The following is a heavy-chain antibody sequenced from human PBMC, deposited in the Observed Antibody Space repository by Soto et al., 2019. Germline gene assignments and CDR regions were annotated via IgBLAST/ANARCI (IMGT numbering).Heavy chain of an antibody. J-gene: IGHJ4*02. CDR3: ARHQGLLRYFDWLLYGYDY. Sequence: PSETLSLTCTVSGGSISSGSYYWGWIRQPPGKGLEWIGSIYYSGSTYYNPSLKSRVTISVDTSKNQFSLKLSSVTAADTAVYYCARHQGLLRYFDWLLYGYDYWGQGTLVTAPQ. CDR2: IYYSGST. V-gene: IGHV4-39*01. D-gene: IGHD3-9*01. CDR1: GGSISSGSYY.